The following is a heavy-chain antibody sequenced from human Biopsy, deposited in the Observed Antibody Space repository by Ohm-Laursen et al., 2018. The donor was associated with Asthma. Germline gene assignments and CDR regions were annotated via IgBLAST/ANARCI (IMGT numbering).Heavy chain of an antibody. J-gene: IGHJ6*02. D-gene: IGHD3-3*01. CDR1: GFVFRSHA. CDR3: ARGAYYDFWSGYSRPIPGYYGMDV. CDR2: VSYDGGVA. V-gene: IGHV3-30*03. Sequence: SLRLSCTASGFVFRSHAMHWVRQAPGKGLEWVAVVSYDGGVAHYADSMKGRFTISRDNSKNTVYLQMISLRVEDTSVYYCARGAYYDFWSGYSRPIPGYYGMDVWGHGTTVTVSS.